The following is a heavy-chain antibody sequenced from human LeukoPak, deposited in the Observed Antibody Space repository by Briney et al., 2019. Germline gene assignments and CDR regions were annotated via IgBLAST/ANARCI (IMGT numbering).Heavy chain of an antibody. CDR1: GYTFTGYY. V-gene: IGHV1-18*04. CDR3: ARDRSGLLWFGELSDGMDV. CDR2: ISAYNGNT. Sequence: ASMKVSCKASGYTFTGYYMHWVRQAPGQGLEWMGWISAYNGNTNYAQKLQGRVTMTTDTSTSTAYMELRSLRSDDTAVYYCARDRSGLLWFGELSDGMDVWGQGTTVTVSS. J-gene: IGHJ6*02. D-gene: IGHD3-10*01.